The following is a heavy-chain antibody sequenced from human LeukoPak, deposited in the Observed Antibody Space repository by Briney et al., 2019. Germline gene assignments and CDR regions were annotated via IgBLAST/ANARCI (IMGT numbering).Heavy chain of an antibody. J-gene: IGHJ6*03. CDR2: IYHTGSP. V-gene: IGHV4-4*02. CDR3: ATDRGVLVVVAATPVRYFYMDV. Sequence: TSETLSLTCTVSGGSIRSANWWSWVRQPPGKGLEWIGEIYHTGSPNYNPSLKSRVTISVDKSKNQFSLKLTSVTAADTAVYYCATDRGVLVVVAATPVRYFYMDVWGKGTTVTVSS. D-gene: IGHD2-15*01. CDR1: GGSIRSANW.